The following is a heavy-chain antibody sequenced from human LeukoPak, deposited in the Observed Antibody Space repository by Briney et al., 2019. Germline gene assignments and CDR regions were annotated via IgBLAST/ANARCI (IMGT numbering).Heavy chain of an antibody. J-gene: IGHJ4*02. CDR3: ARAKWGPITMITN. CDR1: GGSFSGYY. V-gene: IGHV4-34*01. CDR2: INHSGST. D-gene: IGHD3-22*01. Sequence: PSETLSLTCAVYGGSFSGYYWSWIRQPPGKGLEWIGEINHSGSTNYNPSLKSRVTISVDTSKNQFSLKLSSVTAADTAVYYCARAKWGPITMITNGGQGTLVTVSS.